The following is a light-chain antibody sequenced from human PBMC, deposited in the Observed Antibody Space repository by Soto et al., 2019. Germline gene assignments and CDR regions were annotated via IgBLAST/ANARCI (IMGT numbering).Light chain of an antibody. Sequence: DIPMTQSPSTLSASVGDRVTITCRASQSISNWLAWYQQKPGKAPKLLIYDASNLESGVPSRFSGSGSGTEFTLTISSLQPDDFATYYCQQYNSYPWTFGQGTKVEIK. CDR1: QSISNW. CDR3: QQYNSYPWT. J-gene: IGKJ1*01. V-gene: IGKV1-5*01. CDR2: DAS.